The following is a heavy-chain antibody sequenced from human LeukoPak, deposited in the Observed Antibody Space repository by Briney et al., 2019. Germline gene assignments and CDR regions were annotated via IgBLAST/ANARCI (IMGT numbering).Heavy chain of an antibody. CDR1: GYTFTGYY. Sequence: ASVKVSCKASGYTFTGYYMHWVRQAPGQGLEWMGWIHPNSGGTNYAQKFQGRVTMTRDTSISTAYMELSRLRSDDTAVYYCARDARSGYSYGPKVDYWGQGTLVTVSS. J-gene: IGHJ4*02. CDR2: IHPNSGGT. D-gene: IGHD5-18*01. CDR3: ARDARSGYSYGPKVDY. V-gene: IGHV1-2*02.